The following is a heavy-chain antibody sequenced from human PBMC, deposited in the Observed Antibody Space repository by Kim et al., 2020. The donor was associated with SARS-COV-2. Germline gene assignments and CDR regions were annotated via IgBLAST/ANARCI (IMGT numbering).Heavy chain of an antibody. D-gene: IGHD5-12*01. CDR2: ISSSSSTI. CDR3: ARDASDVDIVATSFAY. V-gene: IGHV3-48*01. CDR1: GFTFSSYS. Sequence: GGSLRLSCAASGFTFSSYSMNWVRQAPGKGLEWVSYISSSSSTIYYADSVKGRFTISRDNAKNSLYLQMNSLRAEDTAVYYCARDASDVDIVATSFAYWGQATLVTLSS. J-gene: IGHJ4*02.